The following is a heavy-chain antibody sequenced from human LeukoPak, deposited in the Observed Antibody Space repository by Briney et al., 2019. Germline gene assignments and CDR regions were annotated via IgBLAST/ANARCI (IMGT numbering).Heavy chain of an antibody. J-gene: IGHJ4*02. CDR3: AKYATERYYYDSSGYPGFDY. CDR1: GFTFSSYA. V-gene: IGHV3-23*01. Sequence: GGSPRLSCAASGFTFSSYAMSWVRQAPGKGLEWVSAISGSGGSTYYADSVKGRFTISRDNSKNTLYLQMNSLRAEDTAVYYCAKYATERYYYDSSGYPGFDYWGQGTLVTVSS. D-gene: IGHD3-22*01. CDR2: ISGSGGST.